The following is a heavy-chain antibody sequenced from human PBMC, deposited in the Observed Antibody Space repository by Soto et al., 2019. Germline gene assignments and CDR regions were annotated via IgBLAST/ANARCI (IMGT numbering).Heavy chain of an antibody. Sequence: VQLVESGGGVVQPGRSLRLSCAASGFTFSSYGMHWVRQAPGKGLEWVAVIWYDGSNKYYADSVKGRFTISRDNSKNTLYLQMNSLRAEDTAVYYCARAASGSYYEDWFDPWGQGTLVTVSS. CDR3: ARAASGSYYEDWFDP. D-gene: IGHD1-26*01. CDR2: IWYDGSNK. J-gene: IGHJ5*02. CDR1: GFTFSSYG. V-gene: IGHV3-33*01.